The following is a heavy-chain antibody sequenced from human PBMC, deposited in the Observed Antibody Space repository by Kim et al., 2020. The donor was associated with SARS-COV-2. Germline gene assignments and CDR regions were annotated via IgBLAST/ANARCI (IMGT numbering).Heavy chain of an antibody. V-gene: IGHV1-69*01. J-gene: IGHJ4*02. CDR3: ARAGIAAAGTLDY. D-gene: IGHD6-13*01. Sequence: YAQKCQDRVTITANESTSTAYMGLSSLRSEDTAVYYCARAGIAAAGTLDYWGQGTLVTVSS.